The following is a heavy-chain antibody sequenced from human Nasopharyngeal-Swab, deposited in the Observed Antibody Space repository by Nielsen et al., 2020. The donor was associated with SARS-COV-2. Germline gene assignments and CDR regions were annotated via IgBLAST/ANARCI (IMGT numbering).Heavy chain of an antibody. CDR1: GYTFTGYY. J-gene: IGHJ4*02. Sequence: ASVTVSCKASGYTFTGYYIHWVRPAPGQGLEWMGWINPNSGGTNYAQKFQGWVTITRDTSISTAYMELSSLRSEDTAIYYCAREGEYGAYDAPDYWGQGTLVTVSS. CDR2: INPNSGGT. CDR3: AREGEYGAYDAPDY. V-gene: IGHV1-2*04. D-gene: IGHD5-12*01.